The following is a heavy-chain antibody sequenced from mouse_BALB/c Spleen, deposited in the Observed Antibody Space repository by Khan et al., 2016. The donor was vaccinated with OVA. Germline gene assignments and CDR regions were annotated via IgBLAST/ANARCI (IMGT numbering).Heavy chain of an antibody. V-gene: IGHV9-3-1*01. Sequence: QIQLVQSGPELKKPGATVKISCKASGYTFTKFGMNWVKQAPGKGLEWMGWINPYTGEPTYADDFKGRFAFSMETSSSTAYLQLNNLTAEDTATDFCARRPDYSHTMAYWGQGTSVTVSA. D-gene: IGHD1-1*02. CDR2: INPYTGEP. CDR1: GYTFTKFG. CDR3: ARRPDYSHTMAY. J-gene: IGHJ4*01.